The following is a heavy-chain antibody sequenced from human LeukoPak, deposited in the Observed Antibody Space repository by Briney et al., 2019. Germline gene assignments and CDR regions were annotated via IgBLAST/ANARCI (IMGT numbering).Heavy chain of an antibody. V-gene: IGHV3-30*18. CDR3: AKGGHYDSSGYFGPSGY. CDR1: GLTFSNFG. D-gene: IGHD3-22*01. CDR2: ISYDGSDQ. J-gene: IGHJ4*02. Sequence: QSGGSLRLSCAASGLTFSNFGMHWARQAPGKGLEWVAVISYDGSDQYYIDSVKGRFTISRDNSKNTLYLQMNSLRAEDTAVYYCAKGGHYDSSGYFGPSGYWGQGTLVTVSS.